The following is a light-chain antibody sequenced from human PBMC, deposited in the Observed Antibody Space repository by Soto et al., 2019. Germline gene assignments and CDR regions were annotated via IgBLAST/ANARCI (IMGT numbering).Light chain of an antibody. V-gene: IGLV2-14*01. CDR2: DVT. Sequence: QSALTQPASVSGSPGRSITISCTGTSSDVGGYNYVSWYQQHPGKAPKLMIYDVTNRPSGVSNRFSGSKSGNTASLTISGLQAEDEADYYCTSYTSSSTLYVVFGGGTKLTVL. CDR3: TSYTSSSTLYVV. CDR1: SSDVGGYNY. J-gene: IGLJ2*01.